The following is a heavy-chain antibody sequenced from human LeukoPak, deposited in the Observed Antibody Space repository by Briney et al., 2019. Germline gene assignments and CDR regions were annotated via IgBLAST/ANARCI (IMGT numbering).Heavy chain of an antibody. CDR2: IYSGGST. CDR1: GFTVSSNY. Sequence: TGGSLRLSCAASGFTVSSNYMSWVRQAPGKGLEWVSVIYSGGSTYYADSVKGRFTISRDNSKNTLYLQMNSLRAEDTAVYYCARGGNVPATGVDYWGQGTLVTVSS. V-gene: IGHV3-53*01. D-gene: IGHD2-2*01. J-gene: IGHJ4*02. CDR3: ARGGNVPATGVDY.